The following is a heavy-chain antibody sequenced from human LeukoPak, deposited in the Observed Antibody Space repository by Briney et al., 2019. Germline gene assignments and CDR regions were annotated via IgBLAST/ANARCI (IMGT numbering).Heavy chain of an antibody. CDR1: GYTXTSYY. CDR3: ARGGRPSGYYWRFDY. V-gene: IGHV1-46*01. D-gene: IGHD3-22*01. Sequence: GASVKVSCKASGYTXTSYYMHWVRQAPGQGLEWMGIINPSGGSTSYAQKFQGRVTMTRDTSTSTVYMELSSLRSEDTAVYYCARGGRPSGYYWRFDYWGQGILVTVSS. CDR2: INPSGGST. J-gene: IGHJ4*02.